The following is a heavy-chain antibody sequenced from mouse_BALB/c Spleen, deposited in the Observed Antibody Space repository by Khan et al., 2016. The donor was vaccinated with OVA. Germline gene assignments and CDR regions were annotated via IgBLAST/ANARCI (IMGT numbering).Heavy chain of an antibody. V-gene: IGHV1-20*02. J-gene: IGHJ2*01. D-gene: IGHD1-1*01. CDR1: GYSFTGYF. CDR2: INPHIGET. Sequence: EVQLQQSGPELVKPGASVKISCKASGYSFTGYFMNWVMQSHGKSLEWIGRINPHIGETFYNPKFKGKATLTADESSSTAHMELRSLASEDSAVYYCARVCGSDFDYWGQGTTLTVSS. CDR3: ARVCGSDFDY.